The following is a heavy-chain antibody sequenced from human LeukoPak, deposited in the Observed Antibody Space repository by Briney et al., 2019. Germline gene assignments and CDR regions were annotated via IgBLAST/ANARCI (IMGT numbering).Heavy chain of an antibody. CDR3: ARDWYYDSSGPKPERWFDP. CDR2: IIPIFGTA. Sequence: SSVKVSCKASGGTFSSYAISWVRQAPGQGLEWMGGIIPIFGTANYAQKFQGRVAITTDESTSTAYMELSSLRSEDTAVYYCARDWYYDSSGPKPERWFDPWGQGTLVTVSS. V-gene: IGHV1-69*05. D-gene: IGHD3-22*01. J-gene: IGHJ5*02. CDR1: GGTFSSYA.